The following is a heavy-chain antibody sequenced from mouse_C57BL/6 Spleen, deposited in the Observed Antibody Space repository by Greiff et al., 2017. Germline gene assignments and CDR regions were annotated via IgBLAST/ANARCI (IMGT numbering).Heavy chain of an antibody. CDR1: GYTFTDYY. J-gene: IGHJ2*01. V-gene: IGHV1-19*01. CDR3: ARNYYGSSYYDY. CDR2: INPYNGGT. Sequence: EVQLQQSGPVLVKPGASVKMSCKASGYTFTDYYMNWVKQSHGKSLEWIGVINPYNGGTSYNQKFKGKATLTVDKSSSTAYMELNSLTSEDSAVYYCARNYYGSSYYDYWGQGTTLTVSS. D-gene: IGHD1-1*01.